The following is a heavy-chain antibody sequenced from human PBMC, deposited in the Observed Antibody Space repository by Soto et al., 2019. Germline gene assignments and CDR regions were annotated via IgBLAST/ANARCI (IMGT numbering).Heavy chain of an antibody. D-gene: IGHD3-9*01. CDR3: ARHPGYYDILTGYTTYYFDS. Sequence: PSETLSLTCAVYGGSFSGYYWSWIRQPPGKGLEWIGEINHSGSTGYNPSLKSRVTISLDTPKNQFSLKLSSVTAADTAVYYCARHPGYYDILTGYTTYYFDSWGQGILVTVSS. V-gene: IGHV4-34*01. CDR2: INHSGST. J-gene: IGHJ4*02. CDR1: GGSFSGYY.